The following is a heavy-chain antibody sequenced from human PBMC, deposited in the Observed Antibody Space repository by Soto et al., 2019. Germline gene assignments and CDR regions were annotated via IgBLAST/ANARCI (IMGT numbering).Heavy chain of an antibody. CDR2: IIPIFGTA. D-gene: IGHD3-22*01. V-gene: IGHV1-69*13. J-gene: IGHJ4*02. Sequence: SVKVSCKASGGTFSSYAIDWVRQAPGQGLEWMGGIIPIFGTANYAQKFQGRITITADESTSTAYMELRSLRSEDTAVYYCARGVHYDSSGYYYVYWGQGTLVTVSS. CDR3: ARGVHYDSSGYYYVY. CDR1: GGTFSSYA.